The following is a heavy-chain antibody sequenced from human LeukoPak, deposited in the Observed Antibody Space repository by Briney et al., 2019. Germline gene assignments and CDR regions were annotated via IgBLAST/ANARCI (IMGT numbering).Heavy chain of an antibody. CDR2: IRGGGGSA. D-gene: IGHD4-17*01. CDR3: ARDPNGDYIGAFDM. CDR1: GFTFSSYS. J-gene: IGHJ3*02. Sequence: GGSLRLSCAASGFTFSSYSMNWVRQAPGKGPEWVSAIRGGGGSAFYADSVKGRFTISRDNSKYTLFLQMSSLRAEDTAVYYCARDPNGDYIGAFDMWGPGTMVTVSS. V-gene: IGHV3-23*01.